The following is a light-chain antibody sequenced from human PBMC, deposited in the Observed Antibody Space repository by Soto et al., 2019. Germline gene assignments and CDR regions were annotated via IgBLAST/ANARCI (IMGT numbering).Light chain of an antibody. CDR2: GTS. Sequence: AIQMTQSPSSLSASVGDRVTITCRASQGIRSDLGWYQQRPGEAPKLPIYGTSSLESGVPSRFRSTGSGTDFTLTISRLQPEDFATYSCLQDYDHPGTFGQGTKVEI. CDR3: LQDYDHPGT. V-gene: IGKV1-6*01. CDR1: QGIRSD. J-gene: IGKJ1*01.